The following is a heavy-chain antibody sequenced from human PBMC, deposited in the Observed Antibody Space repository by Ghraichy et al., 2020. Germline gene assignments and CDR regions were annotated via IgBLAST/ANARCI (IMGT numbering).Heavy chain of an antibody. D-gene: IGHD3-10*01. Sequence: GGSLRLSCAASGSTFSTYWMGWVRQAPGKGLEWVGNIKQDGSEKYYVDSVRGRFTISRDNPKNSLYLQMNSLRAEDTAVYYCAKYDYSGMDVWGQGTTVTVSS. CDR3: AKYDYSGMDV. V-gene: IGHV3-7*02. J-gene: IGHJ6*02. CDR1: GSTFSTYW. CDR2: IKQDGSEK.